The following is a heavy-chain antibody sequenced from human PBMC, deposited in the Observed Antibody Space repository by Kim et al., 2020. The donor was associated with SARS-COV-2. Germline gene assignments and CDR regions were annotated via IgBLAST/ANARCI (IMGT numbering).Heavy chain of an antibody. CDR1: GFTFDDYA. CDR3: AKDMISGSGMDV. Sequence: GGSLRLSCAASGFTFDDYAMHWVRQAPGKGLEWVSGISWNSGSIGYADSVKGRFTISRDNAKNSLYLQMNSLRAEDTALYYCAKDMISGSGMDVWGQGTTVTVSS. J-gene: IGHJ6*02. CDR2: ISWNSGSI. V-gene: IGHV3-9*01.